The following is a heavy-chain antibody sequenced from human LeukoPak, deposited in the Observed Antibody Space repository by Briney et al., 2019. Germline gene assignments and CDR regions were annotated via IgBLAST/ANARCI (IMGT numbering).Heavy chain of an antibody. CDR3: ARDSYAGANWFDP. CDR2: IIPIFGTA. J-gene: IGHJ5*02. V-gene: IGHV1-69*05. Sequence: SVKVSCKASGGTFSSYAISWVRQAPGQGLEWMGGIIPIFGTANYAQKFQGRVTITTDESTSTAYMELSSLRSEDTAVYYCARDSYAGANWFDPWGQGTLVTVSS. CDR1: GGTFSSYA. D-gene: IGHD1-26*01.